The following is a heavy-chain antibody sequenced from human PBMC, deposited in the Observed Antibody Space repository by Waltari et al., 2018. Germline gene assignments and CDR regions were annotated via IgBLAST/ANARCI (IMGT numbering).Heavy chain of an antibody. D-gene: IGHD2-15*01. CDR3: ARHIVVVVAATPGDYYYGMDV. CDR2: IIPILGTA. CDR1: GGTFSSYA. V-gene: IGHV1-69*13. Sequence: QVQLGQSGAEVKKPGSSVKVSCKASGGTFSSYAIRWVRRAPGQGLEWMGGIIPILGTANYAQQFQGRVTITADESTSTAYMELSSLRSEDTAVYYCARHIVVVVAATPGDYYYGMDVWGQGTTVTVSS. J-gene: IGHJ6*02.